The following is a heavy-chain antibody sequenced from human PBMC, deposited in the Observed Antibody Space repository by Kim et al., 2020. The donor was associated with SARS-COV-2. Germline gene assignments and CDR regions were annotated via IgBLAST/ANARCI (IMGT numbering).Heavy chain of an antibody. J-gene: IGHJ4*02. CDR3: ARDRGGSGNYLDF. Sequence: HYADYVKGRFTISRDDSKYTLYLQMNNLRAEDTALYYCARDRGGSGNYLDFWDQGTQVTLSS. V-gene: IGHV3-30*01. D-gene: IGHD3-10*01.